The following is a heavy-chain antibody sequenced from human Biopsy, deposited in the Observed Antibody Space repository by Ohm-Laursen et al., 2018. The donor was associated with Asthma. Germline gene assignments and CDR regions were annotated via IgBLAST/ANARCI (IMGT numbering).Heavy chain of an antibody. Sequence: GWIRQPPGKGLDWLALTYWDADKRYSPSLKTRLTITKDTSNNQVVLTLTNVDPVDTATYYCAHFKMSTSMAFDYWGPGTVVTASS. CDR2: TYWDADK. CDR3: AHFKMSTSMAFDY. V-gene: IGHV2-5*02. D-gene: IGHD5-24*01. J-gene: IGHJ4*02.